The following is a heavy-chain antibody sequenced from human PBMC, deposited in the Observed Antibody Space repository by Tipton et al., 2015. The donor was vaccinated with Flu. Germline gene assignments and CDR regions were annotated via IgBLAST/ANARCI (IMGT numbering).Heavy chain of an antibody. J-gene: IGHJ6*02. CDR1: GGSISGYY. D-gene: IGHD3-16*01. Sequence: LRLSCTVSGGSISGYYWSWIRQSPGKGLEWIGYIYDYGSTYYNPSLKSRVTILADTSQNQVSLKLTSVTAADTAVYYCARAVWEADLGFYYFGMDVWGQGTTVTVSS. CDR3: ARAVWEADLGFYYFGMDV. V-gene: IGHV4-59*01. CDR2: IYDYGST.